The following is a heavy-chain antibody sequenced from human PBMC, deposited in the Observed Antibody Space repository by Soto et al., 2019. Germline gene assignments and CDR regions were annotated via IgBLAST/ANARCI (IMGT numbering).Heavy chain of an antibody. CDR2: ISAYNGNT. CDR1: GYTFTSYG. D-gene: IGHD3-16*01. J-gene: IGHJ3*02. V-gene: IGHV1-18*01. CDR3: ARGDGDYIWEDMYAFDI. Sequence: QVQLVQSGAEVKKPGASVKVSCKASGYTFTSYGISWVRQAPGQGLEWMGWISAYNGNTNYAQKLQGRVTMTTDTATSTAYVELRSLRSDDTAVYYCARGDGDYIWEDMYAFDIWGQGTMVTVSS.